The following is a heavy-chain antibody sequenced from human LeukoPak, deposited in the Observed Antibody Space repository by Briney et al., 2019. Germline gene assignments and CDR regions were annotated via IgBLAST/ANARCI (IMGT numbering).Heavy chain of an antibody. Sequence: PSETLSLTCTVSGGSISNYYWSWIRQPPGKGLEWIGYISYSGNTNYNPSLKSRVTISVDTSKNQFSLKLSSVTAADTAVYYCARRTGYFDYWGQGTLVTVSS. CDR1: GGSISNYY. CDR3: ARRTGYFDY. J-gene: IGHJ4*02. D-gene: IGHD2-8*02. V-gene: IGHV4-59*08. CDR2: ISYSGNT.